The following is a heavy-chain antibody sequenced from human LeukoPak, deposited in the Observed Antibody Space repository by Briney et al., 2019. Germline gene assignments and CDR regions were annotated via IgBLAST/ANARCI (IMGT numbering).Heavy chain of an antibody. CDR2: IYHSGST. Sequence: SETLSLTCTVSGYSISSGYYWGWIRPPPGKGLEWIGIIYHSGSTYYNPSLKSRVTISVDTSKNQFSLKLSSVTAADTAVYYCARTPPTYYYDSSGYAFDIWGQGTMVTVSS. CDR3: ARTPPTYYYDSSGYAFDI. J-gene: IGHJ3*02. D-gene: IGHD3-22*01. V-gene: IGHV4-38-2*02. CDR1: GYSISSGYY.